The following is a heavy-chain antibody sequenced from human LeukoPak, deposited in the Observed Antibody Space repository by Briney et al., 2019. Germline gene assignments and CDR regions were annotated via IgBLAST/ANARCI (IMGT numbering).Heavy chain of an antibody. V-gene: IGHV1-69*13. D-gene: IGHD3-22*01. J-gene: IGHJ3*02. CDR3: AREVGYYYSSGAEVDAFDI. Sequence: ASVKVSCKASGGTFSSYAISWVRQAPGQGLEWMGGIIPIFGTANYAQKFQGRVTITADESTSTAYMELSSLRSEDTAVYYCAREVGYYYSSGAEVDAFDIWGQGTMVTVSS. CDR2: IIPIFGTA. CDR1: GGTFSSYA.